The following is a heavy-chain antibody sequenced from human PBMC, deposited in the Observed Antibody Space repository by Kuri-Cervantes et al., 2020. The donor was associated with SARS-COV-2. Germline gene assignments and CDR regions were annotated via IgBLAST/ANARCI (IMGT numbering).Heavy chain of an antibody. J-gene: IGHJ4*02. CDR2: INPSGGGT. Sequence: ASVKVSCKASGYIFTNYYMSWARQAPGQGLEWLGIINPSGGGTSYAQKFQGRVTMIRDTSTSTVYMELSSLRSEDTAVYYCARGRLSSDYFDYWGQGTLVTVSS. CDR3: ARGRLSSDYFDY. D-gene: IGHD6-6*01. V-gene: IGHV1-46*01. CDR1: GYIFTNYY.